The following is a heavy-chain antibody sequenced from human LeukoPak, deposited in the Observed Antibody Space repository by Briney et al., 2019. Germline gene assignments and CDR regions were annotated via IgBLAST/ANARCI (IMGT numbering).Heavy chain of an antibody. CDR1: GFTFTCCW. CDR3: ARVPGVTRYFDS. J-gene: IGHJ4*02. V-gene: IGHV3-7*01. Sequence: PGGSLRLSCAASGFTFTCCWMSWVRQTPGKGLEWVASIKQDGGEKFYADSVKGRFTISRDNAKNSLYLQLNSLRTADTAVYYCARVPGVTRYFDSWGQGILVTVSS. D-gene: IGHD4-23*01. CDR2: IKQDGGEK.